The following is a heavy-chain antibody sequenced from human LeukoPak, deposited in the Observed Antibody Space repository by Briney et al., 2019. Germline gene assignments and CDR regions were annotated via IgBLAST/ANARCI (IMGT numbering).Heavy chain of an antibody. V-gene: IGHV3-23*01. CDR2: ISGSGANT. J-gene: IGHJ3*02. Sequence: PGGSLRLSCAASGFTFSSYSMNWVRQAPGEGLEWVSAISGSGANTYYADSVKGRFAASRDNSKDTLYLQMRSLRAEDTAVYYCARGRSGYGPFDAFDIWGHGTWVTVSS. D-gene: IGHD3-22*01. CDR3: ARGRSGYGPFDAFDI. CDR1: GFTFSSYS.